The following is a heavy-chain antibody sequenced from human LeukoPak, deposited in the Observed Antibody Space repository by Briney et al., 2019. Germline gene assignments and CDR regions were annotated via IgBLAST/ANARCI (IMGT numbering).Heavy chain of an antibody. CDR2: IYTSGST. Sequence: SETLSLTCTVSGGSISSYYWSWIRQPAGKGLEWIGRIYTSGSTNYNPSLKSRVTMSVDTSKNQFSLKLSSVTAADTAVYYCARGYCSTTSCPYIWFDPWGQGTLVTVSS. CDR1: GGSISSYY. CDR3: ARGYCSTTSCPYIWFDP. V-gene: IGHV4-4*07. D-gene: IGHD2-2*01. J-gene: IGHJ5*02.